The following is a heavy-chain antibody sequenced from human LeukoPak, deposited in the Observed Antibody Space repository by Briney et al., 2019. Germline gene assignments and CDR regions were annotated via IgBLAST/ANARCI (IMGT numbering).Heavy chain of an antibody. V-gene: IGHV3-30*04. J-gene: IGHJ4*02. CDR3: ARDSGWFRFDY. Sequence: GGSLRLSCVASGLAFSSYSMHWVRQAPGKGLEWVGVISYDGSDEYYTDSVKGRFTISRDNSKNTVYLQMNSLRADDTAVYYCARDSGWFRFDYWGQGTLVTVSS. CDR2: ISYDGSDE. D-gene: IGHD6-13*01. CDR1: GLAFSSYS.